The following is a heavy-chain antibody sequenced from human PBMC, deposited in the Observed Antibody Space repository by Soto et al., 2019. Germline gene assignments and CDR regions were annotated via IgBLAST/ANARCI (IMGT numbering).Heavy chain of an antibody. CDR1: GFTFSSYW. Sequence: EVQLVESGGGLVQPGGSLRLSCAASGFTFSSYWMSWVRQAPGKGLEWVANIKQDGSEKYYVDSVKGRFTISRDNAKNSLYLQMNSLRAEDTAVYYCARVGSVKLNAFDIWGQGTMVTVSS. CDR3: ARVGSVKLNAFDI. CDR2: IKQDGSEK. V-gene: IGHV3-7*03. D-gene: IGHD3-3*01. J-gene: IGHJ3*02.